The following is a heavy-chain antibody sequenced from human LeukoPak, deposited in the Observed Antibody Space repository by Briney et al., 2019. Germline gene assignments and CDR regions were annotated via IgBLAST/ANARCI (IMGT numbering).Heavy chain of an antibody. Sequence: SETLSLTCSVYGGSFSGYYWSWIRQPPGKGLEWIGEINHSGSTNYNPSLKSRVTISVDTSKNQFSLKLNSVTAADTAVYYCARGPTWDDFWSGYYFWFDPWGQGTLVTVSS. CDR1: GGSFSGYY. J-gene: IGHJ5*02. D-gene: IGHD3-3*01. CDR2: INHSGST. V-gene: IGHV4-34*01. CDR3: ARGPTWDDFWSGYYFWFDP.